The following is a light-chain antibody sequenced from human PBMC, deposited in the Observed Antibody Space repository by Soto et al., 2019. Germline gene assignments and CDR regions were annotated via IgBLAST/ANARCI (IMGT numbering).Light chain of an antibody. J-gene: IGLJ2*01. Sequence: QSALTQPASVSGSPGQSITISCTGTSSDVGGYNYVSWYQQHPGKAPKVMIYEVNNRPSGVSNRFSGSKSGNTASLTISGLQAEDEADYYCNSFTSSSTYVLFGGGTKLTVL. CDR1: SSDVGGYNY. CDR3: NSFTSSSTYVL. CDR2: EVN. V-gene: IGLV2-14*01.